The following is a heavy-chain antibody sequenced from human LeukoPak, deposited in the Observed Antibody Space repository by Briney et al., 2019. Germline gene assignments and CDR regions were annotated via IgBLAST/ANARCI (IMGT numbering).Heavy chain of an antibody. CDR3: TKGGYNTSWYWFF. CDR2: ISSNDI. V-gene: IGHV3-11*06. J-gene: IGHJ4*02. CDR1: GFTFSDQY. Sequence: GGSLRLSCAASGFTFSDQYMTWIRQAPGKGLEWVAQISSNDINYADSVKGRFTISRENAKNSVYLQMNSLRVEDTAVYYCTKGGYNTSWYWFFWGQGTLVIVSS. D-gene: IGHD2-8*02.